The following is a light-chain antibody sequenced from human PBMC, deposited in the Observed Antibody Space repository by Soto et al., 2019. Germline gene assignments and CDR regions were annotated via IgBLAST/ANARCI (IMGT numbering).Light chain of an antibody. J-gene: IGKJ1*01. CDR2: DAS. CDR1: QSVSNF. Sequence: EIVLTQSPATLSLSPGERATLSCRASQSVSNFLAWYQQKPGQAPRLLISDASHRATGIPGRFSGSGSGTDFSLTISSLEPEDFALYYCQQRSNWPWTFGQGTQVEIK. CDR3: QQRSNWPWT. V-gene: IGKV3-11*01.